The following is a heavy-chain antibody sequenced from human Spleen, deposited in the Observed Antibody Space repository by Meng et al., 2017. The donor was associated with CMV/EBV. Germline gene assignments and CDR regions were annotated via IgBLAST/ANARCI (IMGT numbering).Heavy chain of an antibody. Sequence: GGSISSGGYYWNWIRQPPGKGLEWIGYIYESGHSYYNPSLKGRVTISIDTSKNQFSVRLSSVTASDTAVYYCARAKGGDYGDDAVDYWGQGTLVTVSS. CDR2: IYESGHS. J-gene: IGHJ4*02. V-gene: IGHV4-30-4*08. CDR1: GGSISSGGYY. CDR3: ARAKGGDYGDDAVDY. D-gene: IGHD4-17*01.